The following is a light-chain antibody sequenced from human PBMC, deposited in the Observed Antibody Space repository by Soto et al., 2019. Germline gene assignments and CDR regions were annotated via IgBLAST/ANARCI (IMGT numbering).Light chain of an antibody. CDR1: QTLRNNF. V-gene: IGKV3-20*01. CDR3: EQCSRSPLT. CDR2: AAS. Sequence: EIVLTQSPGTLSLSPGERATLSCRASQTLRNNFLAWYQQKPGQAPRLLIHAASSRATGIPDRFSGSGSATGFTLTIASLEPGDFTVYYCEQCSRSPLTFGGGTKMEIK. J-gene: IGKJ4*01.